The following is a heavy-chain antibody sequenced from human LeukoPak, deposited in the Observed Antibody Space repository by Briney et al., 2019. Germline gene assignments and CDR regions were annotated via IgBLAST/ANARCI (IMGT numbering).Heavy chain of an antibody. J-gene: IGHJ6*02. CDR3: RTATPYYYYGMDV. Sequence: GGSLRLSCAASGFTFSSYWMSWVRQAPGKGLEWVANIKQDGSEKYYVDSVKGRFTISRDNAKNSLYLQMNSLRAEDTAVYYCRTATPYYYYGMDVWGQGTTVTVSS. CDR1: GFTFSSYW. D-gene: IGHD2-21*02. V-gene: IGHV3-7*01. CDR2: IKQDGSEK.